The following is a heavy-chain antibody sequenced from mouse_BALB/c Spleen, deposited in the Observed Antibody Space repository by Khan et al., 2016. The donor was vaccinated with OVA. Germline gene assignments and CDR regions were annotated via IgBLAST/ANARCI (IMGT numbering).Heavy chain of an antibody. Sequence: QVQLQQSGPGLVQPSQSLSITYTVSGFSLTDYSVHWVRQSPGKGLEWLGVIWSAGSTDYNAAFISRLTISKDNSRSQVFFKMNSLQPNDTAIYYCARRGYDYGRGALFAYWGQGTLVTVSA. CDR2: IWSAGST. CDR3: ARRGYDYGRGALFAY. J-gene: IGHJ3*01. CDR1: GFSLTDYS. V-gene: IGHV2-2*02. D-gene: IGHD2-4*01.